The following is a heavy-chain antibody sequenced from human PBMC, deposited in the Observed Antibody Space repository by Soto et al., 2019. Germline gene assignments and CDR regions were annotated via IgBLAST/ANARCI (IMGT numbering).Heavy chain of an antibody. CDR1: GFTFSSYA. Sequence: GGSLRLSCAASGFTFSSYATSWVRQAPGKGLEWVSAISGSGGSTYYADSVKGRFTISRDNSKNTLYLQMNSLRAEDTAVYYCAKGGRGWDYYYYYYMDVWGKGTTVTVSS. J-gene: IGHJ6*03. CDR3: AKGGRGWDYYYYYYMDV. CDR2: ISGSGGST. D-gene: IGHD3-10*01. V-gene: IGHV3-23*01.